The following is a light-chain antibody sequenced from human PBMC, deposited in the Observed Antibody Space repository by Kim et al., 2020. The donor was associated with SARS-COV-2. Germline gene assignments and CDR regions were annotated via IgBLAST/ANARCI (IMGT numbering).Light chain of an antibody. CDR2: GKN. Sequence: SSELTQDPAVSVALGQTVRITCQGDSLRSYYASWYQQKPGQAPVLVIYGKNNRPSGIPDRFTGSSSGNTASLTIPGAQAEDEADYYCNSRDSSGNPYVFG. CDR3: NSRDSSGNPYV. V-gene: IGLV3-19*01. CDR1: SLRSYY. J-gene: IGLJ1*01.